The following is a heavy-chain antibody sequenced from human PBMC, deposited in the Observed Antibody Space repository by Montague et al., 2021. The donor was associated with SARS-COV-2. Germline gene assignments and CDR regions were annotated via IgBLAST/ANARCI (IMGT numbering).Heavy chain of an antibody. CDR2: IRFPGGS. CDR3: ARAGSQRFFEF. V-gene: IGHV4-34*01. D-gene: IGHD1-1*01. Sequence: SETLSLTCAVTSGSLRNYYWSWIRQPPGKGLEWIGEIRFPGGSNYNPSLKGRVTVSLDTSNNQVSLSLNSVTAADTAVYYCARAGSQRFFEFWGRGTLVTVSS. CDR1: SGSLRNYY. J-gene: IGHJ2*01.